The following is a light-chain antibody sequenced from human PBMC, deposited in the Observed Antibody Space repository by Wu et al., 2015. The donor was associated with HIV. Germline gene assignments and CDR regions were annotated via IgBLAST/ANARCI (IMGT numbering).Light chain of an antibody. CDR3: QQYGSSPLLT. J-gene: IGKJ4*01. V-gene: IGKV3-20*01. Sequence: EIVLTQSPGTLSLSPGESATLSCRASQSVSSSHLAWYQQKHGQPPRLLIYGASSRATGIPDRFSGSGSGTVFSLTITRLEPEDFAVYFCQQYGSSPLLTFGGGTKVEIK. CDR1: QSVSSSH. CDR2: GAS.